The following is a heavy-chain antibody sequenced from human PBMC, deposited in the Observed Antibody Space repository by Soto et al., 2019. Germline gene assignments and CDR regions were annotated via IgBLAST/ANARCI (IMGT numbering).Heavy chain of an antibody. Sequence: SETLSLTCTVSGGSISSGGYYWGWIRQHPGKGLEWIGYIYYSGSTYYNPSLKSRVTISVDTSKNQFSLKLSSVTAADTAVYYCARTPPGIAVAGTLGAFDIWGQGTMVTVSS. CDR2: IYYSGST. CDR3: ARTPPGIAVAGTLGAFDI. CDR1: GGSISSGGYY. V-gene: IGHV4-31*03. J-gene: IGHJ3*02. D-gene: IGHD6-19*01.